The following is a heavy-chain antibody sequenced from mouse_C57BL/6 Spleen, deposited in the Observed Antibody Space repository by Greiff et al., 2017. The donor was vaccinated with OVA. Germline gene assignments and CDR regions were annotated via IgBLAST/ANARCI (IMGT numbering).Heavy chain of an antibody. CDR1: GFTFSNYW. D-gene: IGHD2-3*01. CDR3: TGRDGYYLYFDY. J-gene: IGHJ2*01. Sequence: EVKVVESGGGLVQPGGSMKLSCVASGFTFSNYWMNWVRQSPEKGLEWVAQIRLKSDNYATHYAESVKGRFTISRDDSKSSVYLQMNNLRAEDTGIYYCTGRDGYYLYFDYWGQGTTLTVSS. CDR2: IRLKSDNYAT. V-gene: IGHV6-3*01.